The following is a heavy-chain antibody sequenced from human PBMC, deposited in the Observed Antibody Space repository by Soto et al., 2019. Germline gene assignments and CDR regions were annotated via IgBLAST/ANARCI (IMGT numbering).Heavy chain of an antibody. Sequence: QVQLVQSGAEVKKPGSSVKVSCKASGGTFSSYAISWVRQAPGQGLEWMGGIIPIFGTANYAQKFQGRVTITADESTSTAYMELSSLRSEDTAVSYCARMEYDSSGYYEKAFDIWGQGTMVTVSS. CDR1: GGTFSSYA. CDR2: IIPIFGTA. D-gene: IGHD3-22*01. CDR3: ARMEYDSSGYYEKAFDI. V-gene: IGHV1-69*01. J-gene: IGHJ3*02.